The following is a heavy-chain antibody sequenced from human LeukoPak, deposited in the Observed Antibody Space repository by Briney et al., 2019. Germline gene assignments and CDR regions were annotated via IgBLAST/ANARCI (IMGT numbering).Heavy chain of an antibody. CDR1: GGTFSSYT. V-gene: IGHV1-69*02. J-gene: IGHJ6*02. CDR3: ARGIAVAGTPSWYYGMDV. Sequence: GASVKVSCKASGGTFSSYTISWVRQAPGQGLEWMGRIIPILGIANYAQKFQGRVTITAGKTTSTAYMELSSLRSEDTAVYYCARGIAVAGTPSWYYGMDVWGQGTTVTVSS. CDR2: IIPILGIA. D-gene: IGHD6-19*01.